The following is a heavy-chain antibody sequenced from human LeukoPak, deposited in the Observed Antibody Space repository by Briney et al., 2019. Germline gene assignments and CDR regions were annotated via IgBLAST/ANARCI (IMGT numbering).Heavy chain of an antibody. CDR3: ARESLYDSSGYYLTRPANWFDP. V-gene: IGHV5-51*01. J-gene: IGHJ5*02. CDR2: IYPGDSDT. D-gene: IGHD3-22*01. Sequence: GESLKISCKGSGSRFTSYWIGWVRQMPGKGLEWMGIIYPGDSDTRYSPSFQGQVTISADKSISTAYLQWSSLKASDTAMYYCARESLYDSSGYYLTRPANWFDPWGQGTLVTVSS. CDR1: GSRFTSYW.